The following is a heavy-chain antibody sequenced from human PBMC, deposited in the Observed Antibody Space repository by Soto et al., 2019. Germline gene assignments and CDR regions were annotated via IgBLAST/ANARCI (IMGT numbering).Heavy chain of an antibody. D-gene: IGHD5-12*01. CDR2: ISSYGTYI. Sequence: NPRGSLRLSCAASVFTFSNYGMNWVRQAPGKGLEWVSFISSYGTYIYYADSVKGRFTISRDNAKNSLFLQMNSLRAEDTAVYYCARGGSYFDYWGQGIQVTVSS. CDR1: VFTFSNYG. V-gene: IGHV3-21*01. J-gene: IGHJ4*02. CDR3: ARGGSYFDY.